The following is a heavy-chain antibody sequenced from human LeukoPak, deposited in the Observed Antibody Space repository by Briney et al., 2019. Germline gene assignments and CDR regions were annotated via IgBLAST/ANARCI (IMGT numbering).Heavy chain of an antibody. Sequence: GGSLRLSCAASGFTFSSYGMHWVRQAPGKGLEWVAFIRYDGSNKYYADSVKGRFTISRDNSKNTLYLQMNSLRAEDTAVYYCAKLLPPVGILEAFDYWGQGTLVTVSS. CDR3: AKLLPPVGILEAFDY. CDR1: GFTFSSYG. D-gene: IGHD1-26*01. J-gene: IGHJ4*02. CDR2: IRYDGSNK. V-gene: IGHV3-30*02.